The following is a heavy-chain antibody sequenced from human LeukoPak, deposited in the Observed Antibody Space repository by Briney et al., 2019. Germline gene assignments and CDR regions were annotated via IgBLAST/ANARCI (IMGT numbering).Heavy chain of an antibody. V-gene: IGHV3-33*01. Sequence: HPGGSLRLSCAASGFTFSSYGMHWVRQAPGKGLEWVAVIWYDGSNKYYADSVKGRFTISRDNSKNTLYLQMNSLRAEDTAVYYCAMGYCSGGSCYGFDYWGQGTLVTVSS. CDR1: GFTFSSYG. J-gene: IGHJ4*02. D-gene: IGHD2-15*01. CDR2: IWYDGSNK. CDR3: AMGYCSGGSCYGFDY.